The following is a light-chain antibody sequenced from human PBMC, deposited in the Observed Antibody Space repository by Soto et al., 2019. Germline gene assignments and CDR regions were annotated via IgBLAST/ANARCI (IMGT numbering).Light chain of an antibody. CDR3: QKYNSAPLT. Sequence: DVQMTQSPSSLSAFVGDRVTITCRARQGIAPYLAWFQQKPGKVPKLLIYATSTLQSAVPSRFSGSASGTDFTLTVNSLQPEDVGTYYCQKYNSAPLTFGGGTKVEIK. CDR1: QGIAPY. J-gene: IGKJ4*01. CDR2: ATS. V-gene: IGKV1-27*01.